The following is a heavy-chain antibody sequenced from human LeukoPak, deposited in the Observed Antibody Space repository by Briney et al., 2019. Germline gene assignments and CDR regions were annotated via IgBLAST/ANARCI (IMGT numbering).Heavy chain of an antibody. Sequence: SVKVSCKASGGTFSSYAISWVRQAPGQGLEWMGRIIPILGIANYAQKFQGRVTITADKSTSTAYMELSSLRSEDTAVYYCARGTYYYDSSGYYPFDYWGQGTLVTVSS. CDR3: ARGTYYYDSSGYYPFDY. CDR1: GGTFSSYA. D-gene: IGHD3-22*01. J-gene: IGHJ4*02. V-gene: IGHV1-69*04. CDR2: IIPILGIA.